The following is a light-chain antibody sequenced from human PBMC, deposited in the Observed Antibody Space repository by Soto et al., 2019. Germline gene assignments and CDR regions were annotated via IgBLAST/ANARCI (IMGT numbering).Light chain of an antibody. CDR2: IAS. Sequence: EIVMTQSPAALSVSPGERVTLSCRASQSISFNLAWYQQKPGQAPRLLIYIASTRAAGIPARFSGSGSGTEFTLTISSLQSEDSAIYYCQKYNSAPWTFGQGTKVEIK. V-gene: IGKV3-15*01. CDR1: QSISFN. J-gene: IGKJ1*01. CDR3: QKYNSAPWT.